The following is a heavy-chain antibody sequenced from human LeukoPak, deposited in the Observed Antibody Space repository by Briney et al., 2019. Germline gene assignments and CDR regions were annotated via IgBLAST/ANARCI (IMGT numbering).Heavy chain of an antibody. V-gene: IGHV3-30*18. CDR2: ISYDGSRM. CDR3: TKDFESLVNYYVSGTYYDY. Sequence: PGGSLRLSCEASGFTFSRYGMHWVRQAPGKGLEWAAVISYDGSRMFYADSVTGRFTISRENFKNTLFLRMNSLRPEDTGVYYCTKDFESLVNYYVSGTYYDYWGQGTLVTVSS. D-gene: IGHD3-10*01. CDR1: GFTFSRYG. J-gene: IGHJ4*02.